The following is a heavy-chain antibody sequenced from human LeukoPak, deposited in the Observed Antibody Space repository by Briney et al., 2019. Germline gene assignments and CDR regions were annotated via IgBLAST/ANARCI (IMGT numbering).Heavy chain of an antibody. V-gene: IGHV3-23*01. J-gene: IGHJ4*02. Sequence: PGGSLRLSCAASGLSFGNYAMSWVRQAPGKGLEWVSGISSGGDITYYADSVKGRFTISRDNSRNTLFLQMNSLRVEDMAMYYCAKMTGGIYWGQGTLVSVSS. CDR3: AKMTGGIY. CDR2: ISSGGDIT. D-gene: IGHD4-23*01. CDR1: GLSFGNYA.